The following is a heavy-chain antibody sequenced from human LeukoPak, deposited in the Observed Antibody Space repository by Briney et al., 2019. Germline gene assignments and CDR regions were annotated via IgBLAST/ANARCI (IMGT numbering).Heavy chain of an antibody. Sequence: GGSLRLSCTGYGFRFSTYWVNWVRQAPGKGLEWVSSIDRSSSHIYYADSVKGRFAISRDNAKNSLYLQMNSLRAEDTAVYYCAREFFYGSGSYSYWGQGTLVTVSS. CDR2: IDRSSSHI. CDR3: AREFFYGSGSYSY. J-gene: IGHJ4*02. V-gene: IGHV3-21*01. CDR1: GFRFSTYW. D-gene: IGHD3-10*01.